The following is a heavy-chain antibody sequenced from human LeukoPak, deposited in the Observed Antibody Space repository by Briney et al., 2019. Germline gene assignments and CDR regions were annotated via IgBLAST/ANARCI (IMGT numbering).Heavy chain of an antibody. CDR1: GYTFTGQY. CDR3: ARAARPHDYFDY. J-gene: IGHJ4*02. Sequence: ASVKVSCKASGYTFTGQYIHWVRQAPGQGLEWMGWINPNSGGTNYAQKFQGRVTMTRDTSISTAYMELRSDDTAVYYCARAARPHDYFDYWGQGTLVTVSS. CDR2: INPNSGGT. V-gene: IGHV1-2*02.